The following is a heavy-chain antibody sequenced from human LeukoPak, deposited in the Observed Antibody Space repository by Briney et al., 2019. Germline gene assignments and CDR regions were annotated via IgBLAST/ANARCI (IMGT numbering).Heavy chain of an antibody. D-gene: IGHD3-22*01. V-gene: IGHV5-51*01. CDR2: IYPGDSDT. CDR3: ARQENYYDSSGYYSFDY. J-gene: IGHJ4*02. CDR1: GYSLTSYR. Sequence: GESLKISCKGSGYSLTSYRIGWVRQIPGKGLEWMGIIYPGDSDTRYSPSFQGQVTISADKSISTAYPQWSSLKASDTAMYYCARQENYYDSSGYYSFDYWGQGTLVTVSS.